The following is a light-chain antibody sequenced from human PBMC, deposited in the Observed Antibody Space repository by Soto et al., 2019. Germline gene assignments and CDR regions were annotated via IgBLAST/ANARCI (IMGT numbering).Light chain of an antibody. V-gene: IGLV1-40*01. CDR1: SSNIGAGYD. CDR2: GNS. Sequence: QSVLTQPPSMSGTPGQRVTISCTGSSSNIGAGYDVHWYQQLPGTAPNLLFSGNSNRPSGVPDRFSGSKSGTSASLAITGLRAEDEADYFCQSYDSSLSGSMVFGGGTKLTVL. J-gene: IGLJ2*01. CDR3: QSYDSSLSGSMV.